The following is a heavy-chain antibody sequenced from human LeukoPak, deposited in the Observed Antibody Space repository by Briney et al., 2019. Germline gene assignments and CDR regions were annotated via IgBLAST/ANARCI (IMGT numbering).Heavy chain of an antibody. CDR2: ISGAGGST. CDR1: EFTFANHA. J-gene: IGHJ5*02. V-gene: IGHV3-23*01. D-gene: IGHD2-2*01. Sequence: GESLRLSCVASEFTFANHAMSWVRQAPGKGLEWISAISGAGGSTFYAGSVKGRFTISRDNSKNTLYLQMNSLRAEDTAIYYCARDIVVVPATRGGWFDPWGRGALVTVSS. CDR3: ARDIVVVPATRGGWFDP.